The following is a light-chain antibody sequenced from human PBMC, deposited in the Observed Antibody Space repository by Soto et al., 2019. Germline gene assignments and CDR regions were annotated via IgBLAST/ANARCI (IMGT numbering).Light chain of an antibody. V-gene: IGKV1-39*01. CDR2: SAS. CDR1: ERINNY. Sequence: DIQMTQYPSSLSASVGDRVTITCRASERINNYLNWYQQKPGRAPKLLIYSASSLQSGIPSRFSGSGSGTEFTLTISSLQPDDFATYYCQQYNDYSAWTFGQGTKVDIK. J-gene: IGKJ1*01. CDR3: QQYNDYSAWT.